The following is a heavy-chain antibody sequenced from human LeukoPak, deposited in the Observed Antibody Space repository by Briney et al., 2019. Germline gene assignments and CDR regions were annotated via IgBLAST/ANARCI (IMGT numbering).Heavy chain of an antibody. J-gene: IGHJ5*02. D-gene: IGHD2-15*01. Sequence: PSETLSLTCTVSGDSLSSSYWSWVRQPAGKGLEWIGRIYTSGYTNYNPSLKGRVTMSVDTSKNQFSLKLSSVTAADTAVYYCARDQRCSGGSCSEYNWFDPWGQGTLVTVSS. CDR2: IYTSGYT. V-gene: IGHV4-4*07. CDR1: GDSLSSSY. CDR3: ARDQRCSGGSCSEYNWFDP.